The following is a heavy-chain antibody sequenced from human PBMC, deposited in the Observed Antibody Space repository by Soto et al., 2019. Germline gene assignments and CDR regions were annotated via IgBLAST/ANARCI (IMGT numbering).Heavy chain of an antibody. CDR2: IYYSGST. CDR3: ATRVGATPPRT. J-gene: IGHJ5*02. D-gene: IGHD1-26*01. Sequence: QVQLQESGPGLVKPSETLSLSCTVSGGSVSSDSYHWCWIRQPPGKGLEWIGNIYYSGSTIYNPPLKSRVTISLDTSKNPVSLKLSSVTAAETAVYYCATRVGATPPRTWGQGTLVIVSS. CDR1: GGSVSSDSYH. V-gene: IGHV4-61*01.